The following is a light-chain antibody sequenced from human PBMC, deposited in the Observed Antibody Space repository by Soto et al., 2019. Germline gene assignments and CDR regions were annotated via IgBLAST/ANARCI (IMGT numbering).Light chain of an antibody. CDR1: QSVADSY. J-gene: IGKJ2*01. V-gene: IGKV3-15*01. Sequence: EVVLTQSPGTLSLSPGERATLSCRASQSVADSYLAWYQQKPGQAPRLLIYDASTRATGIPARFSGSGSGTDFTLTISSLQSEDFAVYYCQQYNNLPPKYTFGQGTKVDIK. CDR2: DAS. CDR3: QQYNNLPPKYT.